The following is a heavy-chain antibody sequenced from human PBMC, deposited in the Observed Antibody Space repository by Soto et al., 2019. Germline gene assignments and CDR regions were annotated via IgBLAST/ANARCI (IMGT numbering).Heavy chain of an antibody. CDR3: ARDLGVWSYGYYYGMDV. D-gene: IGHD1-26*01. V-gene: IGHV3-33*01. Sequence: GGSLRLSCAASGFTFSSYGMHWVRQAPGKGLEWVAVIWYDGSNKYYADSVKGRFTISRDNSKNTLYLQMNSLRAEDTAVYYCARDLGVWSYGYYYGMDVWGQGTTVTVSS. CDR2: IWYDGSNK. CDR1: GFTFSSYG. J-gene: IGHJ6*02.